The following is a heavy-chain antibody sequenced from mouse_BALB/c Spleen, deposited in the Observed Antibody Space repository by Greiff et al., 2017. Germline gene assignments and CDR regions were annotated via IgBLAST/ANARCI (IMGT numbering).Heavy chain of an antibody. Sequence: EVKLMESGGGLVKPGGSLKLSCAASGFTFSSYAMSWVRQTPEKRLEWVASISSGGSTYYPDSVKGRFTISRDNARNILYLQMSSLRSEDTAMYYCARGDYGNDDAWFAYWGQGTLVTVSA. CDR3: ARGDYGNDDAWFAY. D-gene: IGHD2-2*01. J-gene: IGHJ3*01. CDR2: ISSGGST. CDR1: GFTFSSYA. V-gene: IGHV5-6-5*01.